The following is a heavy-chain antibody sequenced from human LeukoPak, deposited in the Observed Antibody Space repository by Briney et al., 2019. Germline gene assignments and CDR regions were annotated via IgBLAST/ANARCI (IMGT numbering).Heavy chain of an antibody. D-gene: IGHD3-3*01. V-gene: IGHV3-30*04. CDR3: AKITAHYDLDYFDY. CDR2: ISYDGSNK. J-gene: IGHJ4*02. CDR1: GFTFSSYA. Sequence: GGSLRLSCAASGFTFSSYAMHWVRQAPGKGLEWVAVISYDGSNKYYADSVKGRFTISRDNSKNTLYLQMNSLRAEDTAVYYCAKITAHYDLDYFDYWGQGTLVTVSS.